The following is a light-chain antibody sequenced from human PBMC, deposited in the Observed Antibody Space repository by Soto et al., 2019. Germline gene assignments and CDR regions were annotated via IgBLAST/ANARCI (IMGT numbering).Light chain of an antibody. J-gene: IGKJ2*01. CDR2: DTN. Sequence: EIVLTQSPATLALSPGETATLSCRASQSGGIFLAWYQQKRGQPPRLLIYDTNKRASGIPARFSGSASWADFTLTISSREPEDFAVYYCQDYGDWPPYTFGQGTEL. CDR1: QSGGIF. CDR3: QDYGDWPPYT. V-gene: IGKV3-11*01.